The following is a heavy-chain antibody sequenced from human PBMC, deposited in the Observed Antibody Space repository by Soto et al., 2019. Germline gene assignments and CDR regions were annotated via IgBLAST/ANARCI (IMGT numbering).Heavy chain of an antibody. CDR3: ARDETRDSYYDYYGMDV. CDR2: ILPSLGTT. V-gene: IGHV1-69*01. J-gene: IGHJ6*02. CDR1: GGTFNTYN. Sequence: QVQLVQSGAEVKKPGSSVKVSCKASGGTFNTYNINWVRQAPGQGLEWMGGILPSLGTTNYAQRFQGRVTITADDSTSTAYMELSSLRSEDTAVYYCARDETRDSYYDYYGMDVWGQGTRVTVTS.